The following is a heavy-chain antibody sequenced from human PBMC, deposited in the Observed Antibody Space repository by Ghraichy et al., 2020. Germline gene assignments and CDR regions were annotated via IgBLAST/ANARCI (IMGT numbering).Heavy chain of an antibody. V-gene: IGHV4-34*01. D-gene: IGHD2-15*01. CDR1: GGSFSGYY. J-gene: IGHJ5*02. CDR3: AREDIVVVVAATLPGGFDP. CDR2: INHSGST. Sequence: SETLSLTCAVYGGSFSGYYWSWIRQPPGKGLEWIGEINHSGSTNYNPSLKSRVTISVDTSKNQFSLKLSSVTAADTAVYYCAREDIVVVVAATLPGGFDPWGQGTLVTVSS.